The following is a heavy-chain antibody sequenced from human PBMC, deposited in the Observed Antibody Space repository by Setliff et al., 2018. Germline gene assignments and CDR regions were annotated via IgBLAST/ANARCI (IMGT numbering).Heavy chain of an antibody. V-gene: IGHV4-30-4*08. CDR1: GDSISSGDYF. Sequence: SETLSLTCTVSGDSISSGDYFWSWIRQPPGKGLEWIAYIYHSGSAYYNPSLKSRVTMSVDTSKNQFSLHLTSVTAADTAVYYCAREYYYDSSGSFDYWGQGTLVTVSS. D-gene: IGHD3-22*01. J-gene: IGHJ4*02. CDR2: IYHSGSA. CDR3: AREYYYDSSGSFDY.